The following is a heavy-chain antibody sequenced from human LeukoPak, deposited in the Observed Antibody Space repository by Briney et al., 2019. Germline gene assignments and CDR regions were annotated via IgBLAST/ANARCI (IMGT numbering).Heavy chain of an antibody. V-gene: IGHV3-23*01. J-gene: IGHJ4*02. CDR3: AKDGDYYDSDAYSSFFDF. CDR1: GFTFSSYA. D-gene: IGHD3-22*01. CDR2: ISGSGGST. Sequence: PGGSLRLSCAASGFTFSSYAMSWVRQAPGKGLEWVSAISGSGGSTYYADSVKGRFTISRDNSKNTLYLQMNSLRAEDTAVYYCAKDGDYYDSDAYSSFFDFWGQGTLSPSPQ.